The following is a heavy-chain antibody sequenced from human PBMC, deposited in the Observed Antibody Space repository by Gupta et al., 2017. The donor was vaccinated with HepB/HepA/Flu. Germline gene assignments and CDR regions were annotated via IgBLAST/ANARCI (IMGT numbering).Heavy chain of an antibody. D-gene: IGHD2-21*01. Sequence: QVYLVQSGAEVKKPGASVKVSCKASGYRFTSYGINWVRQAPGQGLEWMGWINGDSGNAYYAQTVQGRVSMTIDASTDTAYMXMXSLRFDXTAIYYCARGGRFGDFLDWGQGTLVTVSS. J-gene: IGHJ1*01. V-gene: IGHV1-18*01. CDR2: INGDSGNA. CDR1: GYRFTSYG. CDR3: ARGGRFGDFLD.